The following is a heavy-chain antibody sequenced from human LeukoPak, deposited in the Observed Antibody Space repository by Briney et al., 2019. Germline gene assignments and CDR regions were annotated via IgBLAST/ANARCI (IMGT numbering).Heavy chain of an antibody. CDR3: ARAQYSSSWYRSYYYYYYMDV. Sequence: PGGSLRLSCAASGLTFSSYWMHWVRHAPGKGLVWVSRINSDGSSTSYAESVKGRFTISRDNAKNTLYLQMNSLRAEDTAVYYCARAQYSSSWYRSYYYYYYMDVWGKGTTVTVSS. J-gene: IGHJ6*03. CDR1: GLTFSSYW. V-gene: IGHV3-74*01. CDR2: INSDGSST. D-gene: IGHD6-13*01.